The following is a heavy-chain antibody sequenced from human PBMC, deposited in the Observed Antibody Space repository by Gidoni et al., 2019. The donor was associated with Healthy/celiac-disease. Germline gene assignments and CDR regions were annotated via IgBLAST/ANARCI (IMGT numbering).Heavy chain of an antibody. Sequence: QVQLQQWGAGLLKPSETLSLTCAVYGGSFSGYYWSWIRQPPGKGLEWIGEINHSGSTNYNPSLKSRVTISVDTSKNQFSLKLSSVTAADTAVYYCAGRYYDFWSGYYTHWFDPWGQGTLVTVSS. J-gene: IGHJ5*02. CDR2: INHSGST. CDR3: AGRYYDFWSGYYTHWFDP. CDR1: GGSFSGYY. D-gene: IGHD3-3*01. V-gene: IGHV4-34*01.